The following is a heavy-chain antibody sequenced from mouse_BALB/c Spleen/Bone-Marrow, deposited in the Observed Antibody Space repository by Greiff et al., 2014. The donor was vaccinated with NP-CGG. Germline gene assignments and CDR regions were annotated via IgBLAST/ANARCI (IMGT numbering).Heavy chain of an antibody. CDR3: ARRYYYGSSYAMDY. J-gene: IGHJ4*01. CDR1: GFSLSTSGMG. V-gene: IGHV8-8*01. D-gene: IGHD1-1*01. Sequence: VKLMESGPGILQPSQTLSLTCSFSGFSLSTSGMGVGWIRQPSGKGLEWLAHIWWDDDKRYNPALKSRLTISKDTSSNQVFLKIASVDTADTATYYCARRYYYGSSYAMDYWGQGTSVTVSS. CDR2: IWWDDDK.